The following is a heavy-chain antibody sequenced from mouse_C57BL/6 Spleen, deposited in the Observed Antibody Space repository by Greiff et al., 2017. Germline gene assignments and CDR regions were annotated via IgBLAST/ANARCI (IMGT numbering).Heavy chain of an antibody. CDR2: IDPSDSYT. J-gene: IGHJ2*01. Sequence: QVQLQQPGAELVRPGTSVKLSCKASGYTFTSSWMPWVKQRPGQGLEWIGVIDPSDSYTNYNQKFKGKATMTVDTSSSAAYMQLSSLTSEDSAVYYCARGGTWDYWGQGTTLTGAS. CDR1: GYTFTSSW. D-gene: IGHD3-3*01. CDR3: ARGGTWDY. V-gene: IGHV1-59*01.